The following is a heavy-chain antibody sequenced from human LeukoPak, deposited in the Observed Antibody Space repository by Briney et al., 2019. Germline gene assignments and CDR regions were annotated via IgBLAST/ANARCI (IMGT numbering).Heavy chain of an antibody. D-gene: IGHD6-13*01. CDR3: ASSIAAAGDFDY. CDR2: IYYSGST. Sequence: SETLSLTCTVSGGSISSYYWSWIRQPPGKGLEWIGYIYYSGSTNYNPSLKGRVTISVDTSKNQFSLKLSSVTAADTAVYYCASSIAAAGDFDYWGQGTLVTVSS. V-gene: IGHV4-59*12. CDR1: GGSISSYY. J-gene: IGHJ4*02.